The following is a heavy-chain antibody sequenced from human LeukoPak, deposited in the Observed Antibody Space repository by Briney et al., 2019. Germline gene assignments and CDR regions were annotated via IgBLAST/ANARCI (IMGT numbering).Heavy chain of an antibody. CDR3: ARQGLEGIAARTNWFDP. CDR1: GFTFDDYG. V-gene: IGHV3-20*01. J-gene: IGHJ5*02. CDR2: INWNGGST. D-gene: IGHD6-6*01. Sequence: PGGSLRLSCAASGFTFDDYGMSWVCQAPGKGLEWVSGINWNGGSTGYADSVKGRFTISRDNAKNSLYLQMNSLRAEDTALYHCARQGLEGIAARTNWFDPWGQGTLVTVSS.